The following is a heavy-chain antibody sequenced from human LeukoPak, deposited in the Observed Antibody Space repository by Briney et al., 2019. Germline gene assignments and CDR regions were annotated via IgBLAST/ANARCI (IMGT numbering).Heavy chain of an antibody. D-gene: IGHD1-1*01. CDR2: ISSSGSTI. Sequence: GETLRLSCAASGFTFSDYFMSWIRQAPGKGLEWVSYISSSGSTIYYADSVKGRFTISRDNARNSLYLQMNSLRAEDTAVYYCARDHWNDGEDYWGQGTLVTVSS. V-gene: IGHV3-11*04. J-gene: IGHJ4*02. CDR1: GFTFSDYF. CDR3: ARDHWNDGEDY.